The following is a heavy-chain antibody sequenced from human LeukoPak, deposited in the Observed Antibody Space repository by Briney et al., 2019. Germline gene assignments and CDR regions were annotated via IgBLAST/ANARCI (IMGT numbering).Heavy chain of an antibody. CDR2: ISYDGSNK. V-gene: IGHV3-30*18. D-gene: IGHD3-9*01. Sequence: GGSLRLSCAASGFTFSSYGMHWVRQAPGKGLEWVAVISYDGSNKYYADSVKGRFTISRDNSKNTLYLQMNSLRAEDTAVYYCAKDRPNYDILTGYSTYFDYWGQGTLVTVSS. J-gene: IGHJ4*02. CDR3: AKDRPNYDILTGYSTYFDY. CDR1: GFTFSSYG.